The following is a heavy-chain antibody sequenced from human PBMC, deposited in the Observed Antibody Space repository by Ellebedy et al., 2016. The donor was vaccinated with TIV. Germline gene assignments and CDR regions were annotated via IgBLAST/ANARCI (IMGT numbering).Heavy chain of an antibody. J-gene: IGHJ3*02. CDR3: ARGPHAFDI. Sequence: GGSLRLXXAASGFTFSSYSMSWVRQAPGKGLEWVSVIYSGGSTYYADSVKGRFTISRDNSKNTLYLQMNSLRAEDTAVYYCARGPHAFDIWGQGTMVTVSS. CDR2: IYSGGST. V-gene: IGHV3-66*01. CDR1: GFTFSSYS.